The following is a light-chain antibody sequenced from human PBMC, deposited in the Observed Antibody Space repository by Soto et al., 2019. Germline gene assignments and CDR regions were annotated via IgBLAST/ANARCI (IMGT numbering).Light chain of an antibody. V-gene: IGLV2-14*01. CDR3: SSYTSDSSYV. J-gene: IGLJ1*01. Sequence: QSVLTQPASVSGSPGQSITISCTGTSSDVGLYDYVPWYQQHPGNAPQLMIYAVSNRPSGVSNRFSASKSGNTASLFISGLQAEDEADYYCSSYTSDSSYVFGSGTKVTVL. CDR1: SSDVGLYDY. CDR2: AVS.